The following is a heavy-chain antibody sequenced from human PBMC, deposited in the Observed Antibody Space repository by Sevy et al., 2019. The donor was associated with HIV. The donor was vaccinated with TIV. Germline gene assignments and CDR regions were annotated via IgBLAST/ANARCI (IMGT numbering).Heavy chain of an antibody. CDR3: ARPRANYVDNYFFYAMDV. CDR1: GFAFTNYYA. V-gene: IGHV3-30-3*01. D-gene: IGHD4-17*01. CDR2: ISFDESDK. Sequence: GGSLRLSCAASGFAFTNYYAMHWVRQAPGKGLEWVALISFDESDKYYADPVKGRFTISRDNFKNTLYLQMNSLTTEDTAVYYCARPRANYVDNYFFYAMDVWGQGTTVTVSS. J-gene: IGHJ6*02.